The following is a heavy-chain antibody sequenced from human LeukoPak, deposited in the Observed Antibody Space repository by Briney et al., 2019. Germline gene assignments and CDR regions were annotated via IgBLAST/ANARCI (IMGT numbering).Heavy chain of an antibody. J-gene: IGHJ4*02. D-gene: IGHD2-15*01. CDR2: IKSKTDGGTT. Sequence: GGSLRLSCAASGFTFSNAWMSWVRQAPGKGLEWVGRIKSKTDGGTTDYAAPVKGTFTISRDDSKNTLYLRMKSLQTEDTAVFYCTTGRGGSWTYLDYWGQGTLVTVSS. CDR1: GFTFSNAW. V-gene: IGHV3-15*01. CDR3: TTGRGGSWTYLDY.